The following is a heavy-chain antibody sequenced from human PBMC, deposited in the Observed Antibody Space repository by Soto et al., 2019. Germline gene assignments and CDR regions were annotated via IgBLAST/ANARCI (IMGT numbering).Heavy chain of an antibody. J-gene: IGHJ4*02. CDR2: IHAGNGDT. D-gene: IGHD3-22*01. CDR1: GYTFTNYG. V-gene: IGHV1-3*01. CDR3: ARVNNYYDSSGYYAFHY. Sequence: ASVKVSCKASGYTFTNYGFSWVRQVPGQRLEWMGWIHAGNGDTEYSQKFQGRVTITRDTFASITYMDLSSLGSEDTAVYYCARVNNYYDSSGYYAFHYWGQGTLVTV.